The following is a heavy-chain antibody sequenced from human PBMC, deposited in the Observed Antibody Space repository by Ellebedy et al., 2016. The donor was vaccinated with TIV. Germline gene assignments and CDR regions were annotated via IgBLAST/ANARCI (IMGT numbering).Heavy chain of an antibody. V-gene: IGHV3-33*01. Sequence: GESLKISXAASGFTFSSYGMHWVRQAPGKGLEWVAVIWYDGSNKYYADSVKGRFTISRDNSKNTLYLQMNSLRAEDTAVYYCARENLYRIAAAGDFDYWGQGTLVTVSS. CDR2: IWYDGSNK. D-gene: IGHD6-13*01. CDR3: ARENLYRIAAAGDFDY. CDR1: GFTFSSYG. J-gene: IGHJ4*01.